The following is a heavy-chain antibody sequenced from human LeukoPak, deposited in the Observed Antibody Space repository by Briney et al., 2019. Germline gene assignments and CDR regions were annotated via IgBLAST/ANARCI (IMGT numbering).Heavy chain of an antibody. V-gene: IGHV3-15*01. Sequence: PGGSLRLSCAASGLTFNNAWLTWVRQAPGKGLEWVGRIRSKADGGTADYAAPVKGRFIISRDDSKKTIYLQMNSLKTEDTAVYYCATDHGSTSCYCGASDLWGKGQWSSSLQ. J-gene: IGHJ3*01. CDR3: ATDHGSTSCYCGASDL. CDR1: GLTFNNAW. CDR2: IRSKADGGTA. D-gene: IGHD2-2*01.